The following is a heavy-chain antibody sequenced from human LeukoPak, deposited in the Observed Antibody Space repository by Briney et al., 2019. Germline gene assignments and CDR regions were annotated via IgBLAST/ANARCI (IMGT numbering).Heavy chain of an antibody. V-gene: IGHV1-58*02. CDR2: IVLGSGNT. J-gene: IGHJ5*02. D-gene: IGHD3-3*01. CDR3: AAQRGASLHDFWSTRLFDP. Sequence: SVKASCKASGFTFHTSAMQWVRQARGQRLEWIGWIVLGSGNTVYSHKFHDRVIITRDMSTSTVYMELDSLGPADTAVYYCAAQRGASLHDFWSTRLFDPWGQGTLVTVST. CDR1: GFTFHTSA.